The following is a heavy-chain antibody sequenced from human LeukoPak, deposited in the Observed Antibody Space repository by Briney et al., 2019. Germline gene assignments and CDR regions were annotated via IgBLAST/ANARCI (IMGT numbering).Heavy chain of an antibody. V-gene: IGHV5-51*01. D-gene: IGHD3-22*01. CDR1: GYSFTSYW. CDR3: ARGSDSSAWTWPYYYVRDV. J-gene: IGHJ6*02. CDR2: IYPGDSDT. Sequence: HGESLKISCKGSGYSFTSYWIGWVRQMPGKGLEWMGIIYPGDSDTRYSPSFQGQVTISVDKSISTAYLQWSRLKAPDTAMYYCARGSDSSAWTWPYYYVRDVWGQGTTVTVSS.